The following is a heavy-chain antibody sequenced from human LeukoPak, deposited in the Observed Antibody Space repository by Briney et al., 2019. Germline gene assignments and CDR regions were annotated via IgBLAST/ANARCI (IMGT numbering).Heavy chain of an antibody. J-gene: IGHJ6*03. Sequence: GGSLRLSCAASGFTFSSYWKSWVRQAPGKGLEWVANIKQDGSEKYYVDSVKGRFTISRDNAKNSLYLQMNSLRAEDTAVYYCAKGPAGGAAAYYYYYYMDVWGKGTTVTVSS. CDR2: IKQDGSEK. D-gene: IGHD6-13*01. CDR3: AKGPAGGAAAYYYYYYMDV. CDR1: GFTFSSYW. V-gene: IGHV3-7*03.